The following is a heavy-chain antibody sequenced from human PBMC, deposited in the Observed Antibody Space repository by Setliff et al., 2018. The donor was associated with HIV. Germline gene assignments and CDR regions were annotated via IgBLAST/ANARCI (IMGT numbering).Heavy chain of an antibody. J-gene: IGHJ5*02. V-gene: IGHV4-38-2*02. CDR1: GYSISSGYY. CDR3: TREKFGSGSSVPEVRLFDP. CDR2: IYHSGST. D-gene: IGHD6-25*01. Sequence: PSETLSLTCAVSGYSISSGYYWGWIRQPPGKGLEWIGSIYHSGSTYYNPSLKSRVTISVDTSKNQFSLKLSSVTAADTAVYFCTREKFGSGSSVPEVRLFDPWGQGTLVTVSS.